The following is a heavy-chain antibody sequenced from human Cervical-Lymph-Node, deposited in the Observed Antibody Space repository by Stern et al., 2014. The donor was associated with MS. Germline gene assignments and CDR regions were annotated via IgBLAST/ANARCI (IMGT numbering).Heavy chain of an antibody. J-gene: IGHJ4*02. D-gene: IGHD3-10*01. V-gene: IGHV4-39*01. Sequence: VQLVESGPGLVKPSETLSLTCTVSGGSISSSSYYWGWIRQPPGKGLEWIGSIYYSGSTYYKPSLKSRVTISVDTSKNQLSLKRSSVTAADTAVYYCARHLEWFGGYWGQGTLVTVSS. CDR3: ARHLEWFGGY. CDR2: IYYSGST. CDR1: GGSISSSSYY.